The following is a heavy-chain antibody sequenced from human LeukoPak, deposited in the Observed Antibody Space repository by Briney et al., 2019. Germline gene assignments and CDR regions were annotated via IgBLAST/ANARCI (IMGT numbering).Heavy chain of an antibody. D-gene: IGHD3-10*01. CDR1: GDSVSISY. CDR3: ARDWGFGELLTWLDP. J-gene: IGHJ5*02. CDR2: IYNGGIT. Sequence: SETLSLTCIVSGDSVSISYWSWIRQPPGKGLEWIGYIYNGGITDCNPALRGRVTISVDTSKNQFSLRLRSVTAADTAVYYCARDWGFGELLTWLDPWGQGTLVTVSS. V-gene: IGHV4-59*02.